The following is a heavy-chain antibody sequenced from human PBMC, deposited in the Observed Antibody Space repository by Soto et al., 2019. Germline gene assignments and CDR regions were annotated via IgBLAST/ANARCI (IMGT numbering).Heavy chain of an antibody. CDR3: ARLTSGPVYFDY. Sequence: QVQLQESGPGLVKPSQTLSLTCTVSGGSISSGGYYWSWIRQHPGKGLEWIGYIYYSGSTYYNPCLKSRVTISVDTSKNQFSLKLSFVTAADTAVYYCARLTSGPVYFDYWGQGTLVTVSS. J-gene: IGHJ4*02. D-gene: IGHD3-10*01. CDR1: GGSISSGGYY. CDR2: IYYSGST. V-gene: IGHV4-31*03.